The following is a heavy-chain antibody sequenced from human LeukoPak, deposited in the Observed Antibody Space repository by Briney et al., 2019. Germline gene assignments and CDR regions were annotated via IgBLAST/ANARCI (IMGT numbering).Heavy chain of an antibody. Sequence: SVKVSCKASGGTFSSYVINWVRQAPGQGLEWMGGIIPISGTPNYAQIFQGRVTITADESTTTASMDLSLLRPEDTAIYYCASRYYNNSGTSRHVRFDPWGQGILVTVSS. J-gene: IGHJ5*02. D-gene: IGHD3-10*01. CDR1: GGTFSSYV. CDR2: IIPISGTP. CDR3: ASRYYNNSGTSRHVRFDP. V-gene: IGHV1-69*01.